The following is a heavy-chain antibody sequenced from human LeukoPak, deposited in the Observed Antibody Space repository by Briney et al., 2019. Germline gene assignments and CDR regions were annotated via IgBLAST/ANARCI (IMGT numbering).Heavy chain of an antibody. CDR3: ARGRYVTTRGGAAAGFLDY. J-gene: IGHJ4*02. CDR2: INHGGGT. V-gene: IGHV4-34*01. D-gene: IGHD6-13*01. Sequence: SQTLSLTCAISGDSVSSNSAAWNWIRQPPGKGLEWIGEINHGGGTNYNPSLKGRVTISVDTSQKQFSLRLSSVTAADTAVYYCARGRYVTTRGGAAAGFLDYWGQGTLVTVST. CDR1: GDSVSSNSAA.